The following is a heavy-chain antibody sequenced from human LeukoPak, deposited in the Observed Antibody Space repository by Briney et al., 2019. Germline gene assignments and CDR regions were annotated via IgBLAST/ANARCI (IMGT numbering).Heavy chain of an antibody. V-gene: IGHV3-21*01. CDR2: ISSSSSYI. Sequence: GGSLRLSCAASGFTFSSYSMNWVRQAPGKGLEWVSSISSSSSYIYYADSVKGRFTISRDNAKNSLYLQMNSLRAEDTAVYYCAREPDYGGIPQGDAFDIWGQGTMVTVSS. CDR1: GFTFSSYS. J-gene: IGHJ3*02. CDR3: AREPDYGGIPQGDAFDI. D-gene: IGHD4-23*01.